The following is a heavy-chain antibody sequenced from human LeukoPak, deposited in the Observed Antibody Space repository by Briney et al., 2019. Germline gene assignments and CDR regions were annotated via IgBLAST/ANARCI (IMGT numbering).Heavy chain of an antibody. CDR3: ALFGVAAGDY. D-gene: IGHD3-3*01. CDR1: GFTFSSYS. CDR2: ISSGSGSI. J-gene: IGHJ4*02. Sequence: GGSLRLSCAASGFTFSSYSMNWVRQAPGKGLEWISYISSGSGSIYYADSVKGRFTISRDNAKNSLYLQMNSLRAEDTAVYYCALFGVAAGDYWGQGTLVTVSS. V-gene: IGHV3-48*01.